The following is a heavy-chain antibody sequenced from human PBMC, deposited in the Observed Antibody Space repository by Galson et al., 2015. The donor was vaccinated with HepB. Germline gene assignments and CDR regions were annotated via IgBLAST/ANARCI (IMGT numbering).Heavy chain of an antibody. J-gene: IGHJ3*02. CDR2: IYYSGST. CDR3: ARDCSSTSCHYAFDI. Sequence: WIRQPPGKGLEWIGHIYYSGSTYYNPSLKSRVTISLDTSKNQFSLKLSPVTAADTAVYYCARDCSSTSCHYAFDIWGQGTLVTVSS. D-gene: IGHD2-2*01. V-gene: IGHV4-30-4*01.